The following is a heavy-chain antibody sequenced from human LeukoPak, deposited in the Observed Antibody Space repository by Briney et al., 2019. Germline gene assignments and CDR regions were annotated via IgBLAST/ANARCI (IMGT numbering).Heavy chain of an antibody. CDR1: GYTFTSYG. CDR3: ARGGERGGLYYYYMDV. CDR2: ISAYNGNT. J-gene: IGHJ6*03. Sequence: ASVKVSCKASGYTFTSYGINWVRQAPGQGLEWMGWISAYNGNTNYAQKLQGRVTMTTDTSTSTAYMELRSLRSDDTAVYYCARGGERGGLYYYYMDVWGKGTTVTISS. D-gene: IGHD1-1*01. V-gene: IGHV1-18*01.